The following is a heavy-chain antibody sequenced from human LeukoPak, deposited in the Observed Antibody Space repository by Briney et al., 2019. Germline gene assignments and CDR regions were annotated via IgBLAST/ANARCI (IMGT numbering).Heavy chain of an antibody. CDR3: ARESGRGGYDIGL. J-gene: IGHJ5*02. V-gene: IGHV3-30*03. CDR2: ITYDGSNQ. Sequence: GGSLRLSCAASGFTFSLYGMHWVRQAPGKGLEWVAVITYDGSNQYYADSVKGRFTISRDNSKSTLFLQMNSLRVEDTAAYFCARESGRGGYDIGLWGQGTLVTVSS. D-gene: IGHD3-9*01. CDR1: GFTFSLYG.